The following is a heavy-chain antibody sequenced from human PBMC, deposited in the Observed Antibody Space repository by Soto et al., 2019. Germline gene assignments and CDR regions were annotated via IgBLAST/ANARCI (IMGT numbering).Heavy chain of an antibody. V-gene: IGHV4-39*01. D-gene: IGHD6-13*01. CDR3: ARQGERSSSWYWGAFDI. CDR1: GGSISSSSYY. Sequence: SETLSLTCTVSGGSISSSSYYWGWIRQPPGKGLEWIGSIYYSGSTYYNPSLKSRVTISVDTSKNHFSLKLSSVTAADTAVYYCARQGERSSSWYWGAFDIWGQGTMVTVSS. J-gene: IGHJ3*02. CDR2: IYYSGST.